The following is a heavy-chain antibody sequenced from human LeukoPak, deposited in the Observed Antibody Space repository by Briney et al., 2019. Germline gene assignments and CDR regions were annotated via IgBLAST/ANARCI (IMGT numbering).Heavy chain of an antibody. D-gene: IGHD3-22*01. CDR2: IYSGGST. J-gene: IGHJ6*02. V-gene: IGHV3-53*01. Sequence: GGSLRLSCAASGFTVSSNYMSWVRQAPGKGLEWVSVIYSGGSTYYADSVKGRFTISRDNSKNTLYLQMNSLRAEDTAVYYCARSLRGYPYYYYGMDVWGQGTTVTVSS. CDR3: ARSLRGYPYYYYGMDV. CDR1: GFTVSSNY.